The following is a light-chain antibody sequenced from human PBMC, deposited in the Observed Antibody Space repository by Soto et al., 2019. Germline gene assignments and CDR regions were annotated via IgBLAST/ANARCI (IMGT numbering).Light chain of an antibody. CDR3: QQSYNTPRT. Sequence: DIQMTQPPSSLSASVGDRVTITCRASQSISTYLNWYQQKPGTAPKLLIYAASSLQSGVPSRFSGSGSGTDFTLTISSLQPEDFATYYCQQSYNTPRTFGQGTKVEIK. V-gene: IGKV1-39*01. CDR1: QSISTY. J-gene: IGKJ1*01. CDR2: AAS.